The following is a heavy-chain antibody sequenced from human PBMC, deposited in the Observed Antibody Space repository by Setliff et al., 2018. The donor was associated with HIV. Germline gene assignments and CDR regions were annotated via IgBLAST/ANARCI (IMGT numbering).Heavy chain of an antibody. D-gene: IGHD3-16*01. J-gene: IGHJ4*02. CDR2: IYYSGST. CDR1: GGSISSSSHY. Sequence: SETLSLTCIVSGGSISSSSHYWGWIRQPPGKGLEWIGNIYYSGSTYYNPSLKSRLTIVADTSKSQFSLKLTSVTAADTAVYYCARWAYIKMNYCFDYWGRGTLVTVSS. V-gene: IGHV4-39*07. CDR3: ARWAYIKMNYCFDY.